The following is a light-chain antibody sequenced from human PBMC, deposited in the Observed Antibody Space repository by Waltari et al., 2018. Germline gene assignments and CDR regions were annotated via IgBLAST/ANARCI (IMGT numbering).Light chain of an antibody. CDR1: SSNIGNNY. V-gene: IGLV1-51*01. CDR3: GTWDSGLSAVV. CDR2: DNN. J-gene: IGLJ2*01. Sequence: QSVLTQPHSVSAAPGQKVTISCSGSSSNIGNNYVSWYQHFPGTAPKLLIYDNNQRPSGIADRFSGSKSGTSATLGITGLQTGDEADYYCGTWDSGLSAVVFGGGTKLTVL.